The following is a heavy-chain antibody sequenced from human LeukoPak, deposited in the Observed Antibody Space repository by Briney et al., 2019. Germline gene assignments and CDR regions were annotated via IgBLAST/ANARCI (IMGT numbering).Heavy chain of an antibody. CDR2: INPNSGGT. Sequence: ASVKVSCKASGYTFTGYYMHWVRQAPGQGLEWMGWINPNSGGTNYAQKFQGWVTMTRDTSISTAYMELSRLRSDDTAVYYCARESLGRYFDQIYPRDAFDIRGQGTMVTVSS. J-gene: IGHJ3*02. D-gene: IGHD3-9*01. CDR3: ARESLGRYFDQIYPRDAFDI. CDR1: GYTFTGYY. V-gene: IGHV1-2*04.